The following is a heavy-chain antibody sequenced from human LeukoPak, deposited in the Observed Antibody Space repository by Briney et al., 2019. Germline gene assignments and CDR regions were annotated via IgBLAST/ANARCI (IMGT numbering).Heavy chain of an antibody. D-gene: IGHD3-10*01. CDR1: GFTFSNYG. CDR2: IRYDGSNK. CDR3: ARDMYYGSGTPMQYGMDV. J-gene: IGHJ6*02. Sequence: PGGSLRLSCVASGFTFSNYGMHWVRQAPGKGLEWVAFIRYDGSNKYYADSVKGRFTISRDNSKNTLYLQMNSLSAEDSAVYYCARDMYYGSGTPMQYGMDVWGPGTTVTVSS. V-gene: IGHV3-30*02.